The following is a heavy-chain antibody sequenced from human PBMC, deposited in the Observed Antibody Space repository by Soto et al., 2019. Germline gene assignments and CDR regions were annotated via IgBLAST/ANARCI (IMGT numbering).Heavy chain of an antibody. CDR2: IIPIFGTA. CDR1: GGTCSMYA. V-gene: IGHV1-69*13. D-gene: IGHD6-13*01. J-gene: IGHJ4*02. Sequence: GASVKVSCKDSGGTCSMYAISCVLQAPGQGLDWMGGIIPIFGTANYAQKFQGRVTITADESTSTAYMELSSLRPEDTAVYYCASQDSSTPTYYFDYWGQGTLVTVSS. CDR3: ASQDSSTPTYYFDY.